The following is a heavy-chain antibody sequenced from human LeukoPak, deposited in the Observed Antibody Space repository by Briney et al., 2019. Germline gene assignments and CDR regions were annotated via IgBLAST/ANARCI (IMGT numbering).Heavy chain of an antibody. CDR3: AREPWGDYYFDY. Sequence: GGSLRLSCAASGFTFSSYSMNWVRQTPGKGLEWVSSISSSSYIYYADSVKGRFTISRDNAKNSLYLQMNSLRAEDTAVYYCAREPWGDYYFDYWGQGTLVTVSS. CDR2: ISSSSYI. CDR1: GFTFSSYS. V-gene: IGHV3-21*01. D-gene: IGHD2-21*02. J-gene: IGHJ4*02.